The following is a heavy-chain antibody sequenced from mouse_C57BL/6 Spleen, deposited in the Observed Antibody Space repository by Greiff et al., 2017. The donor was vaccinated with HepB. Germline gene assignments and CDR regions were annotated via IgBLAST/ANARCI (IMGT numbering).Heavy chain of an antibody. CDR2: IYPGSGST. J-gene: IGHJ2*01. CDR3: AILVTTVVVDDY. Sequence: QVQLQQPGAELVKPGASVKMSCKASGYTFTSYWITWVKQRPGQGLEWIGDIYPGSGSTNYNEKFKSKAKLTVETSSSTAYMQLSSLTSEDSAVYYCAILVTTVVVDDYWGQGTTLTVSS. V-gene: IGHV1-55*01. D-gene: IGHD1-1*01. CDR1: GYTFTSYW.